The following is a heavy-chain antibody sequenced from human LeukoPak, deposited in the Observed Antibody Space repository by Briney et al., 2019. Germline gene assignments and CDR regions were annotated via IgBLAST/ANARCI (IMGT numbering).Heavy chain of an antibody. V-gene: IGHV4-38-2*02. D-gene: IGHD1-14*01. J-gene: IGHJ4*02. CDR3: ARFGIAEQTFDY. CDR1: NYSISSGYF. CDR2: IFHTGST. Sequence: KTSETLSLTCTVSNYSISSGYFWGWIRQPPGKGLEWIGNIFHTGSTYYNPSLKSRVTMSADTSKNQFSLKLSSVTATDTAVYYCARFGIAEQTFDYWGQGTLVTVSS.